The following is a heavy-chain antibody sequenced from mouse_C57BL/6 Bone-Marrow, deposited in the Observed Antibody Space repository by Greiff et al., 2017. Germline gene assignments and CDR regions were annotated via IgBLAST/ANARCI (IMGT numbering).Heavy chain of an antibody. CDR3: ARAPDRYYAMDY. J-gene: IGHJ4*01. CDR2: TFYSGIT. V-gene: IGHV3-3*01. Sequence: EVQVVESGPSLVRPSQTLSLTCTVTGFSINSDCYWIWIRQFPGNKLEYIGYTFYSGITYYNPSLESRTYITRDTSKNQFSLKLSSVTTEDTATYYCARAPDRYYAMDYWGQGTSVTVSS. CDR1: GFSINSDCY.